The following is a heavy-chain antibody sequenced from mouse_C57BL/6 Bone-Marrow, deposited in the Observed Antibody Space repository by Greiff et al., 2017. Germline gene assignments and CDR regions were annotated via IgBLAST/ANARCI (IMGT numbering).Heavy chain of an antibody. CDR2: INPNYGTT. CDR1: GYSFTDYN. Sequence: EVKLMESGPELVKPGASVKISCKAPGYSFTDYNMNWVKQSNGKSLEWIGVINPNYGTTSYNQKFKGKATLTVDQSSSTAYMQLNSLTSEDSAVYYCARAGGRWLLPLAMDYWGQGTSVTVSS. D-gene: IGHD2-3*01. V-gene: IGHV1-39*01. J-gene: IGHJ4*01. CDR3: ARAGGRWLLPLAMDY.